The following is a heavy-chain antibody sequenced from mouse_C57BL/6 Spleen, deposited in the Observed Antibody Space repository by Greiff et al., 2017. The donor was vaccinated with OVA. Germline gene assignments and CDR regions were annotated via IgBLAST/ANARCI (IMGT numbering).Heavy chain of an antibody. CDR3: AREGIYYDPSYAMDY. CDR2: IYPGDGDT. D-gene: IGHD2-4*01. V-gene: IGHV1-82*01. J-gene: IGHJ4*01. Sequence: QVQLQQSGPELVKPGASVKISCKASGYAFSSSWMNWVKQRPGKGLEWIGRIYPGDGDTNYNGKFKGKATLTADKSSSTAYMQLSSLTSEDSAVYFCAREGIYYDPSYAMDYWGQGTSVTVSS. CDR1: GYAFSSSW.